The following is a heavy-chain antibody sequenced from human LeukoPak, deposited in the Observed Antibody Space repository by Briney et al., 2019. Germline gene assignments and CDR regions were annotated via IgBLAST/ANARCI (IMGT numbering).Heavy chain of an antibody. Sequence: GGSLRLSCAASGFTFSDYYMSWIRQAPGKGLEWVSYISSSGSTIYYADSVRGRFTISRDNAKNSLYLQMNSLRAEDTAVYYCARDRRSEPQYSSAYYYYYYMDVWGKGTTVTISS. J-gene: IGHJ6*03. D-gene: IGHD6-25*01. CDR3: ARDRRSEPQYSSAYYYYYYMDV. CDR2: ISSSGSTI. CDR1: GFTFSDYY. V-gene: IGHV3-11*01.